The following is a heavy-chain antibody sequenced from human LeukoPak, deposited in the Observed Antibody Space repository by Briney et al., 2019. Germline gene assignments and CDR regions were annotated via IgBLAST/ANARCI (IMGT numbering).Heavy chain of an antibody. J-gene: IGHJ6*03. CDR1: GYTFTSYD. Sequence: ASVKVSCKASGYTFTSYDINWVRQATGQGLEWMGWMNPNSGNTGYAQKFQGRVTITRNTSISTAYMELSSLRSEDTAVYYCARGRKVHYDFWSGRSGAYYYYYMDVWGKGTTVTVSS. D-gene: IGHD3-3*01. CDR2: MNPNSGNT. V-gene: IGHV1-8*03. CDR3: ARGRKVHYDFWSGRSGAYYYYYMDV.